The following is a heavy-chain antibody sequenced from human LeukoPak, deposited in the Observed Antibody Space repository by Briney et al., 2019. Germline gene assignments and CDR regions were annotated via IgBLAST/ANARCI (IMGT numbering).Heavy chain of an antibody. D-gene: IGHD4-17*01. Sequence: PGGSLRLSCAASGFTFSSYVMTWVRQAPGKGLEWVSAISSSGINTYYTDSVKGRFTISRDNSKNTLYLQMNSLRAEDTAVYYCAKLVDATVTSDYWGQGTLVTVSS. CDR2: ISSSGINT. CDR1: GFTFSSYV. CDR3: AKLVDATVTSDY. J-gene: IGHJ4*02. V-gene: IGHV3-23*01.